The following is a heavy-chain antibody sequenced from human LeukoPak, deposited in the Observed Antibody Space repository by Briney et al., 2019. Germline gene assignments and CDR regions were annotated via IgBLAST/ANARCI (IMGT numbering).Heavy chain of an antibody. CDR3: ARAREDYYDSSGYYYYYMDV. V-gene: IGHV1-69*05. J-gene: IGHJ6*03. CDR1: GGTFSSYA. CDR2: IIPIFGTV. Sequence: ASVKVSCKASGGTFSSYAISWVRQAPGQGLEWRGGIIPIFGTVNYAQKFQGRVTITTDESTSTAYMELSSLRSEDTAVYYCARAREDYYDSSGYYYYYMDVWGKGTTVTVSS. D-gene: IGHD3-22*01.